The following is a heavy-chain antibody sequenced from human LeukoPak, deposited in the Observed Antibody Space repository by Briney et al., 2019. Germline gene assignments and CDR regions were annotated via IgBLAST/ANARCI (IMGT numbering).Heavy chain of an antibody. D-gene: IGHD5-18*01. CDR2: IYYSGSS. CDR3: AREGGYNSLDY. Sequence: SETLSLTCTVSGGPISSYYWSWIRQPPGKGVEWIGYIYYSGSSHYNRSIKSRVTISVDKSKNQFSLKLSSVTAADTAVYYCAREGGYNSLDYWGQGTLVTVSS. J-gene: IGHJ4*02. CDR1: GGPISSYY. V-gene: IGHV4-59*01.